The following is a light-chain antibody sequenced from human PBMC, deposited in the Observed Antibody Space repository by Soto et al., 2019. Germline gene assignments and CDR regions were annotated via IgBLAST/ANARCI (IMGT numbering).Light chain of an antibody. CDR1: SSDVGSYNL. CDR2: EVN. CDR3: CSYAGSSTYVI. V-gene: IGLV2-23*02. Sequence: QSALTQPASVSGSPGQSITISCTGTSSDVGSYNLVSWYQQHPGKDPKFMIYEVNKRASGVSNRFSGSKSGNTASLTISGRQAEDEADYYCCSYAGSSTYVIFGGGTKRPVL. J-gene: IGLJ2*01.